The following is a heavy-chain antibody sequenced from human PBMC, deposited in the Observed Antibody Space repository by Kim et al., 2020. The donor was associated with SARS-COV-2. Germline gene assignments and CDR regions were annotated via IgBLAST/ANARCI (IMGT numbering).Heavy chain of an antibody. CDR1: GFTFSSYG. D-gene: IGHD3-22*01. CDR3: ARASLYYYDSSGYYAY. V-gene: IGHV3-33*01. J-gene: IGHJ4*02. CDR2: IWYDGSNK. Sequence: GGSLRLSCAASGFTFSSYGMHWVRQAPGKGLEWVAVIWYDGSNKYYADSVKGRFTISRDNSKNTLYLQMNSLRAEDTAVYYCARASLYYYDSSGYYAYWGQGTLVTVSS.